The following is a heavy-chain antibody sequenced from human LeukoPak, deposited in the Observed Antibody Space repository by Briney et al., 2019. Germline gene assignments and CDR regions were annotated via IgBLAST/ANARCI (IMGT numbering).Heavy chain of an antibody. J-gene: IGHJ4*02. CDR1: GFTFDDYA. CDR2: ISWNSGSI. Sequence: GGSLRLSCAASGFTFDDYAMHWVRQAPGKGLEWVSGISWNSGSIDYADSVKGRFTISRDNAKNSLYLQMNSLRTEDTAIYYCAKAEGFFGGYYDHWGQGTLVTVSS. V-gene: IGHV3-9*01. CDR3: AKAEGFFGGYYDH. D-gene: IGHD4-23*01.